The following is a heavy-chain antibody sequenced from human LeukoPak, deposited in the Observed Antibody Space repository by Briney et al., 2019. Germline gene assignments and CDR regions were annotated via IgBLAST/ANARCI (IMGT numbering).Heavy chain of an antibody. V-gene: IGHV1-69*13. CDR2: IIPIFGTA. CDR3: ARGVVPAAIDPWDDAFDI. Sequence: ASVKVSCKASGGTFSSYAISWLRQAPGQGLEWMGGIIPIFGTANYAQKFQGRVTITADESTSTAYMELSSLRSEDTAVYYCARGVVPAAIDPWDDAFDIWGQGTMVTVSS. J-gene: IGHJ3*02. D-gene: IGHD2-2*02. CDR1: GGTFSSYA.